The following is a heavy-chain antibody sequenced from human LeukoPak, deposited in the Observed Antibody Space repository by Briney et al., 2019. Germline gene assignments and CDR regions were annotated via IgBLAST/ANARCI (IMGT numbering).Heavy chain of an antibody. CDR2: ISSSSGTL. CDR3: AREAPGAAFDI. D-gene: IGHD3-10*01. V-gene: IGHV3-48*04. Sequence: GGSLRLSCADSGFTFSSYGMNWVRQAPGKGLEWVSYISSSSGTLYYADSVKGRFTIFRDNAKNSLYLQMNSLRAEDTAVYYCAREAPGAAFDIWGHGTLVTVSS. J-gene: IGHJ3*02. CDR1: GFTFSSYG.